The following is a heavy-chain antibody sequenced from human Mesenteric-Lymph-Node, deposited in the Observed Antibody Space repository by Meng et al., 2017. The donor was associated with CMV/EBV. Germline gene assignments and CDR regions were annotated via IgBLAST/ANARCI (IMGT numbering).Heavy chain of an antibody. J-gene: IGHJ3*02. Sequence: GESLKISCAASGFTFSSYSMNWVRQAPGKGLEWVSYISSGSSSIYYADSVKGRFTISRDNAKNSLYLQMNSLRAEDTAVYYCASCISATLCAFDIWGQGNPGHRLL. CDR2: ISSGSSSI. CDR1: GFTFSSYS. D-gene: IGHD1-20*01. CDR3: ASCISATLCAFDI. V-gene: IGHV3-48*04.